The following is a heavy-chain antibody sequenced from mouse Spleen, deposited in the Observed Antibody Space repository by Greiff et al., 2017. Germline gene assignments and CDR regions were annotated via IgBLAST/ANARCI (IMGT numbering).Heavy chain of an antibody. V-gene: IGHV5-9*04. CDR3: AREGGRYFDV. CDR1: GFTFSSYA. CDR2: ISSGGGNT. Sequence: EVKLVESGGGLVKLGGSLKLSCAASGFTFSSYAMSWVRQTPEKRLEWVATISSGGGNTYYPDSVKGRFTISRDNAKNTLYLQMSSLKSEDTAMYYCAREGGRYFDVWGAGTTVTVSS. D-gene: IGHD3-3*01. J-gene: IGHJ1*01.